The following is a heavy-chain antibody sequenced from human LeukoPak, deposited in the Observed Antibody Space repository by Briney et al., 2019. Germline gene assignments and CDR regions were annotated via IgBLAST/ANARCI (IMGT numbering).Heavy chain of an antibody. Sequence: SGGSLRLSCAASGFTFSSYSMNWVRQAPGKGLEWVSSISSSSSYIYYADSVKGRFTISRDNAKNSLYLQMNSLRAEDTAVYYCARADSSGWYGGYFDYWGQGTLVTVSS. CDR3: ARADSSGWYGGYFDY. D-gene: IGHD6-19*01. CDR2: ISSSSSYI. CDR1: GFTFSSYS. J-gene: IGHJ4*02. V-gene: IGHV3-21*01.